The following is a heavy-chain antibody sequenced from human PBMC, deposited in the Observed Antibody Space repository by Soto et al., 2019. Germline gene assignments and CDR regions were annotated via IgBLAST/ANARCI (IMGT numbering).Heavy chain of an antibody. Sequence: GGSLRLSCAASGFTFSSYEMNWVRQAPGKGLEWVSYISTSSGTMYYADSVKGRFTISRDNAKNSLYLQMNSLRAEDTAVYYCARDLACSSTSCPLHYGMDVWGQGTTVTVSS. D-gene: IGHD2-2*01. J-gene: IGHJ6*02. CDR3: ARDLACSSTSCPLHYGMDV. CDR2: ISTSSGTM. CDR1: GFTFSSYE. V-gene: IGHV3-48*03.